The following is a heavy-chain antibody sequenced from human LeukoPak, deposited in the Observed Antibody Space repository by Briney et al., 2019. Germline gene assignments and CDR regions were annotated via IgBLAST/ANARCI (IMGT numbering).Heavy chain of an antibody. CDR3: ASALNKYYDTLTAYRY. Sequence: ASVKVSCKASGYSFIDKYLHWVRQAPGQGLEWMAWINPNSGGTTYAQKFQGRVTMTRDTSISAVYMELSRLRSDDTAVYYCASALNKYYDTLTAYRYWGQGTRVTVSS. CDR2: INPNSGGT. CDR1: GYSFIDKY. J-gene: IGHJ4*02. V-gene: IGHV1-2*02. D-gene: IGHD3-9*01.